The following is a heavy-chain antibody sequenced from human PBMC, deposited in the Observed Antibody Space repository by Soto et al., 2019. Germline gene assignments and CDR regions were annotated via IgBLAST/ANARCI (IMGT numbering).Heavy chain of an antibody. CDR1: GYTVTSYG. CDR3: ARDAYSIAARHPSFLYYYYYMDV. D-gene: IGHD6-6*01. CDR2: ISAYNGNT. Sequence: ASVKVSCKASGYTVTSYGISWVRQAPGQGLEWMGWISAYNGNTNYAQKLQGRVTMTTDTSTSTAYMELRGLRTNDTAVYYCARDAYSIAARHPSFLYYYYYMDVWGKGTTVTVSS. J-gene: IGHJ6*03. V-gene: IGHV1-18*01.